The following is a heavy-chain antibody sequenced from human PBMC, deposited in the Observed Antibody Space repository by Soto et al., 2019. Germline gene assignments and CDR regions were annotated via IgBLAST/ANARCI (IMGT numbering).Heavy chain of an antibody. CDR3: ATVWRYGSGTLFDY. D-gene: IGHD3-10*01. CDR2: FDPEDGET. Sequence: ASVKVSCKVSGYTLTELSMHWVRQAPGKGLEWMGGFDPEDGETIYAQKFQGRVTMTEDTSTDTAYMELSSLRSEDTAVYYCATVWRYGSGTLFDYWGQGTLVTVSS. CDR1: GYTLTELS. V-gene: IGHV1-24*01. J-gene: IGHJ4*02.